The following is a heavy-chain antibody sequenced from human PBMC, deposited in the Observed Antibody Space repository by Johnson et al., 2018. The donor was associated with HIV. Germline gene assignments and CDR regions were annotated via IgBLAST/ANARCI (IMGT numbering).Heavy chain of an antibody. Sequence: QVQLVESGGGVVQPGRSLRLSCAASGFTFSSYAMHWVRQAPGKGLEWVAVISYDGSNKYYADSVKGRFTFSRDNSKNTLYLQMNSLRAEDTAVYYCARDLETSGLYQGTFDIWGQGTIVTVSS. D-gene: IGHD6-19*01. V-gene: IGHV3-30-3*01. CDR1: GFTFSSYA. CDR2: ISYDGSNK. CDR3: ARDLETSGLYQGTFDI. J-gene: IGHJ3*02.